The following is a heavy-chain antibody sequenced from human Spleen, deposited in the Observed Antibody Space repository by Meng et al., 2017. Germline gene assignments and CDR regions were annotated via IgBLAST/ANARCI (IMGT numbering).Heavy chain of an antibody. Sequence: GGSLRLSCAASGFTLSTAWMTWVRQAPGKGLAWIGRMKSKVDGGTVDYAAAVKGRFFISRDDSENTFYLQMNSLKTEATAVYYCSRHVDYWGHGTLVTVSS. V-gene: IGHV3-15*01. CDR1: GFTLSTAW. J-gene: IGHJ4*01. CDR2: MKSKVDGGTV. CDR3: SRHVDY.